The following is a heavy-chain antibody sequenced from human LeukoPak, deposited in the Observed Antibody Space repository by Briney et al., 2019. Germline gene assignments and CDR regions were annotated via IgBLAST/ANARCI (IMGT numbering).Heavy chain of an antibody. Sequence: GGSLRLSCAAAAFTIGNYAMSWVRQAPGKGLEWVSAISGSGANIHYADSVKGRFTISRDNSKNTLYLQMNSLRAEDTAVYFCAKDFTTGGSGSYLDTYFDYWGQGTLVTVSS. J-gene: IGHJ4*02. CDR3: AKDFTTGGSGSYLDTYFDY. V-gene: IGHV3-23*01. CDR2: ISGSGANI. CDR1: AFTIGNYA. D-gene: IGHD3-10*01.